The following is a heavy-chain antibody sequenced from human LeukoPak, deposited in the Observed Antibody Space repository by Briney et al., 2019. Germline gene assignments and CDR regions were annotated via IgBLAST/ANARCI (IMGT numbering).Heavy chain of an antibody. CDR3: AKKGGSSSWYDACFDY. CDR2: ISGSGGST. V-gene: IGHV3-23*01. Sequence: PGGSLRLSCAASGFTFSSYAMSWVRQAPGKGLEWVSAISGSGGSTYYADSAKGRFTISRDNSKNTLYLQMNSLRAEDTAVYYCAKKGGSSSWYDACFDYWGQGTLVTVSS. J-gene: IGHJ4*02. D-gene: IGHD6-13*01. CDR1: GFTFSSYA.